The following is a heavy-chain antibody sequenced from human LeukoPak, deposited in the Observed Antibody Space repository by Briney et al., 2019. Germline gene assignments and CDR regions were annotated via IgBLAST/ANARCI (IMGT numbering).Heavy chain of an antibody. D-gene: IGHD3-3*02. J-gene: IGHJ4*02. Sequence: SETLSLTCTVSGGSISSYYWSWIRQPPGKGLEWIGYIYYSGSTNYNPSLKSRVTISVDTSKNQFSLKLSSVTAADTAVYYCAREGFSGYFDYWGQGTLVTVSS. CDR1: GGSISSYY. CDR2: IYYSGST. CDR3: AREGFSGYFDY. V-gene: IGHV4-59*01.